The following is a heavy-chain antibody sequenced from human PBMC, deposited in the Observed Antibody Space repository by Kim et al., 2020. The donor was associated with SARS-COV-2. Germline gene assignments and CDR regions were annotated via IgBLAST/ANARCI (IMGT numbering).Heavy chain of an antibody. J-gene: IGHJ3*02. CDR3: AREMVRGARNAFDI. CDR1: GFTFSSYG. CDR2: ISYDGSNK. Sequence: GGSLRLSCAASGFTFSSYGMHWVRQAPGKGLEWVAVISYDGSNKYYADSVKGRFTISRDNSKNTLYLQMNSLRAEDTAVYYCAREMVRGARNAFDIWGQGTMVTVSS. V-gene: IGHV3-33*05. D-gene: IGHD3-10*01.